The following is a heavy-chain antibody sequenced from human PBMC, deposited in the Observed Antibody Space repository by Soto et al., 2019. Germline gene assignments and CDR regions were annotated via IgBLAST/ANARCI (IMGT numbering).Heavy chain of an antibody. CDR2: ISGHNGDT. V-gene: IGHV1-18*01. D-gene: IGHD3-16*01. J-gene: IGHJ6*02. Sequence: QDQLMQSGAEVKKPGASLKVSCKVSGFSFSNYGISWVRQAPGQGLEWLGWISGHNGDTKYAQNLQGRVTMTADTSTSTAYMELRSLTSDDTAVYYCARERGTFISYYSGMDVWGQATTLTGSS. CDR1: GFSFSNYG. CDR3: ARERGTFISYYSGMDV.